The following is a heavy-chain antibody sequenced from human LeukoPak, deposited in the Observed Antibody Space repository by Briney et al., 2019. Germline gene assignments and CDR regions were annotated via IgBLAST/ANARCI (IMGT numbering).Heavy chain of an antibody. V-gene: IGHV1-69*04. CDR1: GGTFSTFA. D-gene: IGHD3-10*01. J-gene: IGHJ4*02. CDR3: AREEGDYYHSGTFDY. Sequence: SVKVSCKASGGTFSTFAITWVRQAPGQGLEWMGRIIPIVGITNFAQMFQGRVTITADKATTTAYMELSSLRSDDTAVYYCAREEGDYYHSGTFDYWGQGTLLTVSS. CDR2: IIPIVGIT.